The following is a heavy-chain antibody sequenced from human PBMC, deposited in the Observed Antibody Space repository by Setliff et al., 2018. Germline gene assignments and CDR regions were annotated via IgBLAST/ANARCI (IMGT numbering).Heavy chain of an antibody. Sequence: SETLSLTCTVSGDSIYNHFWSWVRQPPGKGLEWIGYIYSTGSTNYNPSLKSRVAISIDTSKNQFSLKVNSVTAADTAVYYCARGFDDCGGGACYTDGPYYFDHWGLGTLVTVSS. CDR3: ARGFDDCGGGACYTDGPYYFDH. V-gene: IGHV4-4*08. D-gene: IGHD2-15*01. CDR1: GDSIYNHF. J-gene: IGHJ4*02. CDR2: IYSTGST.